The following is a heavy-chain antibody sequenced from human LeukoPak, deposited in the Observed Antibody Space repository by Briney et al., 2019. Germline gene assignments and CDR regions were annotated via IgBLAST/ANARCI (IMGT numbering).Heavy chain of an antibody. CDR1: GFTFSNAW. J-gene: IGHJ4*02. Sequence: GGSLRLSCAASGFTFSNAWMSWVRQAPGKGLEWVGRIKSKTDGGTTDYAAPVKGRFTISRDDSKNTLYLQMNSLKTEDTAVYYCTTDPQRGGIFNGYNGYDYWGQGTLVTVSS. CDR2: IKSKTDGGTT. D-gene: IGHD5-24*01. CDR3: TTDPQRGGIFNGYNGYDY. V-gene: IGHV3-15*01.